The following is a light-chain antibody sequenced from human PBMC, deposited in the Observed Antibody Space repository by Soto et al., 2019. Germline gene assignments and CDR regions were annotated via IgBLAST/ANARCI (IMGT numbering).Light chain of an antibody. V-gene: IGKV3-15*01. CDR1: QSVSRN. CDR3: QQYNHWRT. CDR2: GAS. J-gene: IGKJ1*01. Sequence: VLTKSQGTLSLSPGERATLSCRASQSVSRNYLVWYQQKPGQAPRLLIYGASTRATGIPARFSGSGSGTEFTLTIISLQSEDFAVYYCQQYNHWRTFGQGTNVDIK.